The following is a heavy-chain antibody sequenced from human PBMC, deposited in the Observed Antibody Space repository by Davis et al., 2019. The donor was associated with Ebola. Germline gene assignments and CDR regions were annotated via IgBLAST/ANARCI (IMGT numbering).Heavy chain of an antibody. Sequence: ASVKVSCKASGYTFTNYGITWVRQAPGQGLEWMGWINPHNGNTNYAQNVQGRVTMTTDTSTSTAYMEVGSLRSDDTAVYYCARAQFPTTSDHWGQGTLVTVPS. CDR2: INPHNGNT. V-gene: IGHV1-18*04. D-gene: IGHD1-1*01. CDR1: GYTFTNYG. J-gene: IGHJ4*02. CDR3: ARAQFPTTSDH.